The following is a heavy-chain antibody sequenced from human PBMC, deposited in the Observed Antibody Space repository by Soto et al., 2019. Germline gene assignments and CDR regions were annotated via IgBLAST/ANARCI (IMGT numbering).Heavy chain of an antibody. CDR1: GYTFTGYY. CDR2: INPNSGGT. D-gene: IGHD1-7*01. Sequence: GASVKVSCKASGYTFTGYYMHWVRQAPGQGLEWMGWINPNSGGTNYAQKFQGWVTMTRDTSISTAYMELSRLRSDDTAVYYWAREMIGTGTTPGYYYYGMDVWGQGTTVTVSS. J-gene: IGHJ6*02. V-gene: IGHV1-2*04. CDR3: AREMIGTGTTPGYYYYGMDV.